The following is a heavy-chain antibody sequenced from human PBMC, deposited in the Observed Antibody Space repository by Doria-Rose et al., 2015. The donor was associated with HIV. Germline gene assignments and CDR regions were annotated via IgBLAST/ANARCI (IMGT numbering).Heavy chain of an antibody. Sequence: VKPSETPSLTCSVYGASVSSRGYYWNWIRQVPGKGLESLGYTYYTGTSDYSPSLKSRLNMAVDTSKNQFSLKLSFVTVADTAVYYCARMGSYRELDYWGQGARVIGSA. J-gene: IGHJ4*02. CDR2: TYYTGTS. CDR3: ARMGSYRELDY. CDR1: GASVSSRGYY. V-gene: IGHV4-31*03. D-gene: IGHD3-3*01.